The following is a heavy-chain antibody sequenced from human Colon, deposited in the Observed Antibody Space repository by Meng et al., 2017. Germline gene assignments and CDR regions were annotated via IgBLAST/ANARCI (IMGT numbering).Heavy chain of an antibody. CDR2: NYYSGST. D-gene: IGHD3-16*02. V-gene: IGHV4-59*08. CDR1: GGSISTYY. CDR3: ARHQNGGTYPLDY. J-gene: IGHJ4*02. Sequence: QVQLQESGQGLWNPSETLSLTWSVSGGSISTYYWSWSRQPPGKGLEWIGNNYYSGSTNYNPSLVSRVTISVDSSKNQFSLKLSSVTAADTAVYYCARHQNGGTYPLDYWGQGTLVTVSS.